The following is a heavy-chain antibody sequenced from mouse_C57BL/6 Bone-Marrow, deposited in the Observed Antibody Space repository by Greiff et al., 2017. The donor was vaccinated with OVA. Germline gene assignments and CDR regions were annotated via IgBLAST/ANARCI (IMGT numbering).Heavy chain of an antibody. CDR2: IYPGDGDT. V-gene: IGHV1-82*01. CDR1: GYAFSSSW. CDR3: ARSPYYSNCVGWYFDV. Sequence: VQLQQSGPELVKPGASVKISCKASGYAFSSSWMNWVKQRPGKGLEWIGRIYPGDGDTNYNGKFKGKATLTADKSSSTAYMQLSSLTSEDSAVYFCARSPYYSNCVGWYFDVWGTGTTVTVSS. J-gene: IGHJ1*03. D-gene: IGHD2-5*01.